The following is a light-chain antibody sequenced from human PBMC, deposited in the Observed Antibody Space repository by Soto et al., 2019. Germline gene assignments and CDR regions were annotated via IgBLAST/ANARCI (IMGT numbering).Light chain of an antibody. V-gene: IGLV2-14*01. CDR1: SSDVGGYNY. J-gene: IGLJ1*01. CDR2: DVN. CDR3: SSYTSSSTLV. Sequence: QSALTQPASVSGSPGQSISISCTGTSSDVGGYNYVSWYQQHPGKAPKLMIYDVNNRPSGVSDRFSGSKSGNTASLTISGPQAEDEADYYCSSYTSSSTLVFGTGTKVTVL.